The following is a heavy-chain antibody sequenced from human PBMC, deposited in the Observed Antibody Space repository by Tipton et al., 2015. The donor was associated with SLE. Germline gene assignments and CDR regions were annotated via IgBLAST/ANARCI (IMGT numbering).Heavy chain of an antibody. CDR3: ARGPTYGDFWSGYWRYYYYMDV. V-gene: IGHV3-13*01. J-gene: IGHJ6*03. D-gene: IGHD3-3*01. CDR2: IGTAGDT. CDR1: GFTFSSYD. Sequence: GSLRLSCAASGFTFSSYDMHWVRQAPGKGLEWVAAIGTAGDTHYPGSVKGRFTISRENVKNSLFLQMNSLRAGDTAVYYCARGPTYGDFWSGYWRYYYYMDVWRKGTTVTVSS.